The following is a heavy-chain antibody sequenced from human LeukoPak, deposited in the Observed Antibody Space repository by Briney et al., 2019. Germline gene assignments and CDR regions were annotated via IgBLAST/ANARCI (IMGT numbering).Heavy chain of an antibody. CDR1: GYTFITYN. Sequence: ASVKVSCKASGYTFITYNFHFVRQAPGQGLEWMGWISGYNGNTNYAEKLQGRVTMTTDTSTSTVYMELRSLRSDDTAVYYCARDSLYYGSGSYLGFDPWGQGTLVTVSS. J-gene: IGHJ5*02. D-gene: IGHD3-10*01. CDR2: ISGYNGNT. CDR3: ARDSLYYGSGSYLGFDP. V-gene: IGHV1-18*04.